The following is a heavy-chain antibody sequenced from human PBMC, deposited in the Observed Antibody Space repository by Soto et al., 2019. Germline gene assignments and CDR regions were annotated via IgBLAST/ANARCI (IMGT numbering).Heavy chain of an antibody. V-gene: IGHV3-53*01. J-gene: IGHJ6*02. Sequence: PGGSLRLSCAASGFTVSSNFMSWVRQAPGKGLEWVSIIYSDGSTYYADSVKGRFTISRDNSKNTLYLQMNSLRAEDTAVYYCARDPKYSSSSDYYYGMDVWGQGTTVTVS. D-gene: IGHD6-6*01. CDR2: IYSDGST. CDR3: ARDPKYSSSSDYYYGMDV. CDR1: GFTVSSNF.